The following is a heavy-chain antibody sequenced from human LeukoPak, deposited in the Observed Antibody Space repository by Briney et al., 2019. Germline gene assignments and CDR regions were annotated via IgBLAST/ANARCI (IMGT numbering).Heavy chain of an antibody. Sequence: GGSLRLSCAASGFTFSSYAMSWVRQAPGKGLEWVSAISGSGGSTYYADSVKGRFTISRDNSKNTLYLQMNSLRAEDTAVYNCAKDSPSAMWFGELPESWGQGTLVTVSS. CDR1: GFTFSSYA. V-gene: IGHV3-23*01. CDR3: AKDSPSAMWFGELPES. CDR2: ISGSGGST. J-gene: IGHJ5*02. D-gene: IGHD3-10*01.